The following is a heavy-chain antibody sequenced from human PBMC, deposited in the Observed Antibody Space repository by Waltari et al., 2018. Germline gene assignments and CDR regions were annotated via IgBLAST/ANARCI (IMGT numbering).Heavy chain of an antibody. CDR2: IYYTGRT. V-gene: IGHV4-59*01. Sequence: QVQLQASGPGLVKPSETLSLTCTVPGGSLSSYYWSWIRQPPGKGLEWVGYIYYTGRTNYNPSLKSRVTISVDTSKNQFSLKLTSVTAADTAVYYCARETADFWSGYYPRLDVWGQGTTVTVSS. CDR1: GGSLSSYY. CDR3: ARETADFWSGYYPRLDV. D-gene: IGHD3-3*01. J-gene: IGHJ3*01.